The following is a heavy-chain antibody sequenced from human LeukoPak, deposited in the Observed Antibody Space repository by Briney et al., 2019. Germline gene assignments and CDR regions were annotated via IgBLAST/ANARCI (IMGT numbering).Heavy chain of an antibody. CDR3: AKWKDYGHYPPWFDP. CDR2: ISGSGGST. Sequence: GGSLRLSCAASGFTFSSYAMSWVRQAPGKGLEWVSAISGSGGSTYYADSVKGRFTISRDNSKNTLYLQMNSLRAEDTAVYYCAKWKDYGHYPPWFDPWGQGTLVTVSS. J-gene: IGHJ5*02. D-gene: IGHD4-17*01. CDR1: GFTFSSYA. V-gene: IGHV3-23*01.